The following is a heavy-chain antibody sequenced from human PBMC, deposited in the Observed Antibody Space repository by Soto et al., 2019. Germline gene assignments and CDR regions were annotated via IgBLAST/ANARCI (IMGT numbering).Heavy chain of an antibody. CDR2: IHHSGST. Sequence: SETLSLTCDVSGYSITSVHYWGWIRQPPGKGLEWIGIIHHSGSTYYSPSLKSRVTISIDTSRNRFSLKVTSVTAADTAVYYCAREYSSSSSLYFDYWGQGTLVTVSS. J-gene: IGHJ4*02. CDR1: GYSITSVHY. D-gene: IGHD6-6*01. CDR3: AREYSSSSSLYFDY. V-gene: IGHV4-38-2*02.